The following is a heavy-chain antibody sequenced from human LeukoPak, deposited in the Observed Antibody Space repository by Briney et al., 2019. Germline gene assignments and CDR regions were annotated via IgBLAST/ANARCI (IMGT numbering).Heavy chain of an antibody. CDR1: GFTFSSYS. V-gene: IGHV3-48*01. J-gene: IGHJ4*02. CDR2: ISSSSSTI. CDR3: ARERWANSLDY. Sequence: GGSLRLSCAASGFTFSSYSMNWVRQAPGKGLEWVSYISSSSSTIYYADSVKGRFTISRDNAKNSPYLQMNSLRAEDTAVYYCARERWANSLDYWGQGTLVTVSS. D-gene: IGHD1-26*01.